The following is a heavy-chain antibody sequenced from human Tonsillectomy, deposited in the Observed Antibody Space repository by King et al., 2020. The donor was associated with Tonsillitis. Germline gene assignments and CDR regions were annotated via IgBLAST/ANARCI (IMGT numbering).Heavy chain of an antibody. CDR1: GFTFSSYS. Sequence: VQLVESGGGLVQPGGSLRLSCAASGFTFSSYSMNWVRQAPGKGLEWVSYISSSSSTIYYADSVKGRFTISRDNAKNSLYLQMNSLRAEDTAVYYCAREWGCLRNVPFDYWGQGTLVTVSS. D-gene: IGHD5-12*01. CDR3: AREWGCLRNVPFDY. CDR2: ISSSSSTI. V-gene: IGHV3-48*01. J-gene: IGHJ4*02.